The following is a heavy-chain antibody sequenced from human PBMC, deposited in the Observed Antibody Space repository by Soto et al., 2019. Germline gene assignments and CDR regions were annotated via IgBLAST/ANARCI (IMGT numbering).Heavy chain of an antibody. CDR1: GYSFTSYW. CDR2: IYPGDSDT. D-gene: IGHD1-1*01. Sequence: GESLKISCKGSGYSFTSYWIGWVRQMPGKGLEWMGIIYPGDSDTRYSPSFQGQVTISADKSISTAYLQWSSLKASDTAMYYCARATAGLYYYSGMDVWGQGTTVTVSS. CDR3: ARATAGLYYYSGMDV. V-gene: IGHV5-51*01. J-gene: IGHJ6*02.